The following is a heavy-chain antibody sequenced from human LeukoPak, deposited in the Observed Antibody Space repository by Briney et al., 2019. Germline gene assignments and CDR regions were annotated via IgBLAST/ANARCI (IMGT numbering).Heavy chain of an antibody. Sequence: GESLRLSCAASGFTFSSYSMNWVRQAPGKGLEWVSSISSSSYIYYADSVKGRFTISRDNAKNSLYLQMNSLRAEDTAVYYCARASPGGWFDPWGQGTLVTVSS. CDR2: ISSSSYI. J-gene: IGHJ5*02. V-gene: IGHV3-21*01. CDR3: ARASPGGWFDP. D-gene: IGHD1-14*01. CDR1: GFTFSSYS.